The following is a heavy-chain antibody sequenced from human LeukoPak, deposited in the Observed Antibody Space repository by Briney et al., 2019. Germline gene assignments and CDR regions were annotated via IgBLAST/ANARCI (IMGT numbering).Heavy chain of an antibody. V-gene: IGHV3-23*01. CDR2: LSNIGSST. J-gene: IGHJ4*02. Sequence: GGTLRLSCAASGFTFSSYAMSWVRQAPGKGLEWVSALSNIGSSTSYADSVKGRFTISRDNSKNTLYLQMNSLRAEDTAVYYCAKLYTSRWYNDYWGQGTLVTVSS. CDR1: GFTFSSYA. CDR3: AKLYTSRWYNDY. D-gene: IGHD6-13*01.